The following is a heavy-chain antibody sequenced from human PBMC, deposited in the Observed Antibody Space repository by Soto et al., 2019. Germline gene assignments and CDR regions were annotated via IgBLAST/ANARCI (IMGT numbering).Heavy chain of an antibody. CDR1: GYSFTSYW. J-gene: IGHJ6*02. D-gene: IGHD3-22*01. Sequence: GESLKISCKGSGYSFTSYWIGWVRQMPGKGLEWMAIMYPGGSDIRYSPSFQGQVTISADKSISTAYLQWSSLKASDTAMYYCARQPSNGQWFVWGQGTTVTVSS. CDR3: ARQPSNGQWFV. CDR2: MYPGGSDI. V-gene: IGHV5-51*01.